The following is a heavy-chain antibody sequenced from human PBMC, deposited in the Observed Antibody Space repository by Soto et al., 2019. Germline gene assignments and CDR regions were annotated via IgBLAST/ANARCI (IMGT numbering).Heavy chain of an antibody. Sequence: QVQLVQSGAEVKKPGSSVKVSCKASGGTFSSYTISWVRQAPGQGLEWMGRIIPILGIANYAQKFQGRVTITADKSTRTAYMELSSLRSEDTAVYYCARGRGIAAAGTRGGFDYWGQGTLVTVSS. CDR3: ARGRGIAAAGTRGGFDY. CDR1: GGTFSSYT. V-gene: IGHV1-69*02. CDR2: IIPILGIA. J-gene: IGHJ4*02. D-gene: IGHD6-13*01.